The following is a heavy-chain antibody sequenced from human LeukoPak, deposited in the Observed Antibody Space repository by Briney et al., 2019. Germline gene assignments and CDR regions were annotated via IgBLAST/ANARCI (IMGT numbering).Heavy chain of an antibody. V-gene: IGHV4-61*05. Sequence: SETLSLTCTVSGGSIRSSYYYWGWIRQPPGKGLEWIGYIYYSGSTNYNPSLKSRVTISVDTSKNQFSLKLSSVTAADTAVYYCAITMVRGVRNMRFDYWGQGTLVTVSS. CDR3: AITMVRGVRNMRFDY. CDR1: GGSIRSSYYY. CDR2: IYYSGST. J-gene: IGHJ4*02. D-gene: IGHD3-10*01.